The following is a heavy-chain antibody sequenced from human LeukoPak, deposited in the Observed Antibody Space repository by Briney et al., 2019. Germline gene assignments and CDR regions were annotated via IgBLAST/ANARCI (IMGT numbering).Heavy chain of an antibody. CDR2: MNPNSGNT. Sequence: GASVKVSCKASGYTFTSYDINWVRQATGQGLEWMGWMNPNSGNTGYAQKFQGRVTITRNTSISTAYMELSSLRSEDTAVYYCARVDSSGWYPFYYYYYYMDVWGKGTTVTVSS. CDR3: ARVDSSGWYPFYYYYYYMDV. D-gene: IGHD6-19*01. CDR1: GYTFTSYD. V-gene: IGHV1-8*03. J-gene: IGHJ6*03.